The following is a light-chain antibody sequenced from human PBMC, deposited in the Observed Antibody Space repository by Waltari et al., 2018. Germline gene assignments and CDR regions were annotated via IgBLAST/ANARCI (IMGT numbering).Light chain of an antibody. CDR1: NIGTYS. V-gene: IGLV3-21*04. Sequence: SYVVTQPPSVSVAPGETATNTCGGDNIGTYSVHWYQQKAGQAPVLVIFYDRDRPSGIPDRFSGSNSGNTATLTISRVEAGDEARYYCHVWHPHVDPGVFGTGTEVTVL. CDR2: YDR. CDR3: HVWHPHVDPGV. J-gene: IGLJ1*01.